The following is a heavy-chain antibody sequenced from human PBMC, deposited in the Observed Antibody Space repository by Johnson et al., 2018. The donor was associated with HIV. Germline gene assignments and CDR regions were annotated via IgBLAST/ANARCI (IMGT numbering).Heavy chain of an antibody. D-gene: IGHD1-1*01. J-gene: IGHJ3*02. CDR1: GFTFSSYG. CDR2: IWYDGRNK. V-gene: IGHV3-33*01. CDR3: ARDNLADNEYNPDAFDI. Sequence: QVQLVESGGGVVQPGRSLRLSCAASGFTFSSYGMHWVRQAPGKGLEWVAVIWYDGRNKYYADSVKGRFTISRDTSKNTLYLQMNSLRPEDTAVYYCARDNLADNEYNPDAFDIWGQGTMVIVSS.